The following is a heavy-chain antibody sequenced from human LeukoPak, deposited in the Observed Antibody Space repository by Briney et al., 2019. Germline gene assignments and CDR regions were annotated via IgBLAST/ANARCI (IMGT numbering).Heavy chain of an antibody. J-gene: IGHJ4*02. CDR2: IIPIFGTA. Sequence: SVKVSCKASGGTFSSYAISWVRQAPGQGLEWMGGIIPIFGTANYAQKFQGRVTITADESTSTAYMELSSLRSEDTAVYYCARVNYFGSGTYSFDCWGQGTLVTVSS. D-gene: IGHD3-10*01. V-gene: IGHV1-69*13. CDR3: ARVNYFGSGTYSFDC. CDR1: GGTFSSYA.